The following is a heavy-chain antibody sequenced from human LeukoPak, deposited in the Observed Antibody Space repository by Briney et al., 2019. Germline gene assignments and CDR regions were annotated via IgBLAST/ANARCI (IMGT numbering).Heavy chain of an antibody. J-gene: IGHJ4*02. CDR3: ARGLNYGGNFDS. V-gene: IGHV4-34*01. CDR1: GESFSGYY. D-gene: IGHD2-21*01. CDR2: IYYTGIT. Sequence: PSETLSLTCAVYGESFSGYYWSWIRQPPGKGLEWIGSIYYTGITYYNLSLKSRVTISVDTSKYQCSLRLSSVTAADTAVYYCARGLNYGGNFDSWGPGTLVTVSS.